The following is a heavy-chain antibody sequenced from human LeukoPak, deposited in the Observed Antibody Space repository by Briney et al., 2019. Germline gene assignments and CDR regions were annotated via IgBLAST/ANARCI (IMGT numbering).Heavy chain of an antibody. Sequence: GGSLRLSCAPSRVTPSVYTTNWGPAAPRKGLEWVSSINPTSTSIYYADAVKGRFTISRDNAKSSLYLQLNSLRPEDTALYYCVRLRRNSDRSGYYYYYNYWGEGILVTVSS. CDR2: INPTSTSI. V-gene: IGHV3-21*01. CDR3: VRLRRNSDRSGYYYYYNY. D-gene: IGHD3-22*01. CDR1: RVTPSVYT. J-gene: IGHJ4*02.